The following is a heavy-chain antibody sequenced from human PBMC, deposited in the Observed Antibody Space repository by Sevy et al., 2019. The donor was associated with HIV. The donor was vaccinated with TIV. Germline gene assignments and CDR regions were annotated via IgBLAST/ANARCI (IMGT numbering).Heavy chain of an antibody. CDR3: ARGKSGYGYALNY. J-gene: IGHJ4*02. CDR1: GFTVNSNY. CDR2: IHSDATT. V-gene: IGHV3-66*01. Sequence: GGSLRLSCAASGFTVNSNYMTWVRQAPGKGLEVDSVIHSDATTYHADSVKDRVTISRDNFKNTLYLHMSRLRAEDTAVYYCARGKSGYGYALNYWGQGTLVTVSS. D-gene: IGHD5-18*01.